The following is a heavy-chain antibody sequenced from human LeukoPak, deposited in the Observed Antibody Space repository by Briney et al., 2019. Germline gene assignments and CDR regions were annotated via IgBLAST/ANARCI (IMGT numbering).Heavy chain of an antibody. Sequence: SQTLSLTCTVSGGSISSGSYYWTWIRQPAGKGLEWIGRIYTSGSTNYNPSLKSRVTISVDTSKNQFSLKLTSVTAADTAVYFCTRGLAAAYDYNWFDSWGQGTLVTVSS. CDR3: TRGLAAAYDYNWFDS. CDR1: GGSISSGSYY. CDR2: IYTSGST. V-gene: IGHV4-61*02. J-gene: IGHJ5*01. D-gene: IGHD5-12*01.